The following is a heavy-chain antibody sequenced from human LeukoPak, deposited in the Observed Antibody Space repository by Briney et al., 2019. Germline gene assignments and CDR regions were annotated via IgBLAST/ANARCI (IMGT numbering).Heavy chain of an antibody. CDR1: GFTFSNFW. J-gene: IGHJ6*03. D-gene: IGHD1-26*01. CDR3: ARDPYSGSYSDYYYYYMDV. Sequence: GSLRLSCAASGFTFSNFWMSWVRQAPGKGLEWVATIRQDGSQKYYVDSVKGRFTISRDNAKNSLHLQLNSLRAEDTAVYYCARDPYSGSYSDYYYYYMDVWGKGTTVTVSS. V-gene: IGHV3-7*01. CDR2: IRQDGSQK.